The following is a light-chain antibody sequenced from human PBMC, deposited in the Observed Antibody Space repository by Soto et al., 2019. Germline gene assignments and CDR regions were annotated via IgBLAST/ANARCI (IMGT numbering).Light chain of an antibody. J-gene: IGLJ1*01. CDR3: SSYAGSNIWV. CDR2: DVN. Sequence: QSVLTQPPSASGSPGQSVTLSCTGTSSDVGDYDYVSWYQQHPGKAPRLLIFDVNKRPSGVPSRFSGSKSGNTASLTVSGLQAEDEADYYCSSYAGSNIWVFGTGTKLTVL. CDR1: SSDVGDYDY. V-gene: IGLV2-8*01.